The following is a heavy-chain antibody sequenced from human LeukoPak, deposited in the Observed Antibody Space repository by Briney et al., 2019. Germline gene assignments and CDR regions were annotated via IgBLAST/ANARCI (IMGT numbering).Heavy chain of an antibody. J-gene: IGHJ4*02. CDR2: ISSSSSTT. D-gene: IGHD3-22*01. V-gene: IGHV3-48*01. CDR1: GFTFSSYS. CDR3: ARAFGGYYYFDY. Sequence: GGSLRLSCAASGFTFSSYSMNWVRQAPGKGLEWISYISSSSSTTYYADSVKGRFTISRDNSKNTPYLQMNSLRAEDTAVYYCARAFGGYYYFDYWGQGTLATVSS.